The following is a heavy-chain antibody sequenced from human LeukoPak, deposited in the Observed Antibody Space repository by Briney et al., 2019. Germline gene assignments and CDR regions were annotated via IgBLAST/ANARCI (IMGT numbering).Heavy chain of an antibody. V-gene: IGHV1-2*02. D-gene: IGHD3-22*01. CDR3: ARGYYDSSGYYAFFDY. Sequence: ASVKVSCKASGYTFTKNYMHWVRQAPGQGLEWMGWINPNSGGTNYAQKFQGRVTMTRDTSISTAYMELSRLRSDDTAVYYCARGYYDSSGYYAFFDYWGQGTLVTFSS. CDR2: INPNSGGT. CDR1: GYTFTKNY. J-gene: IGHJ4*02.